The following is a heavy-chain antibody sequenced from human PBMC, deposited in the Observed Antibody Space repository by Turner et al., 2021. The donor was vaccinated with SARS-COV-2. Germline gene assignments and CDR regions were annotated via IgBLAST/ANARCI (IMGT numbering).Heavy chain of an antibody. Sequence: QLQLQESGPGLVKPSETLSLTCTVSGGSISSSRYYWGWIRQPPGKGLEWIGSIYYSGSTYYNPSLKSRVTISVDTSKNQFSLKLSSVTAADTAVYYCATSTVAGTELNYYGMDVWGQGTTVTVSS. CDR3: ATSTVAGTELNYYGMDV. CDR1: GGSISSSRYY. J-gene: IGHJ6*02. CDR2: IYYSGST. D-gene: IGHD6-13*01. V-gene: IGHV4-39*01.